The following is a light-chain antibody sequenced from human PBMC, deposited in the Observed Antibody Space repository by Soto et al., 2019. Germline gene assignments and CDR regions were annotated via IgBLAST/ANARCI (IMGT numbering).Light chain of an antibody. CDR3: GTWDSSLSAVV. CDR1: SSNIGNNY. V-gene: IGLV1-51*01. J-gene: IGLJ2*01. Sequence: QSVLTQPPSVSAAPGQMVTISCSGSSSNIGNNYVSWYQQLPVTAPKLLIYDNNKRPSGIPDRFSGSKSGTSATLGITGLQTGDEADYDCGTWDSSLSAVVFGGGTKLTVL. CDR2: DNN.